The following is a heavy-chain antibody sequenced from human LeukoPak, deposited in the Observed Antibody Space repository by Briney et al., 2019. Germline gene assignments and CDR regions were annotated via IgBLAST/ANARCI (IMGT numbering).Heavy chain of an antibody. CDR2: TYYGSKWYN. CDR1: GDSVSSNSAA. Sequence: SQTLSLTCAISGDSVSSNSAAWNWIRQSPSRGLEWLGRTYYGSKWYNDYAVSVKSRITINPDTSKNQFSLQLNSVTPEDTAAYYCARAEYCGGDCYSVWFDPWGQGTLVTVSS. V-gene: IGHV6-1*01. D-gene: IGHD2-21*02. J-gene: IGHJ5*02. CDR3: ARAEYCGGDCYSVWFDP.